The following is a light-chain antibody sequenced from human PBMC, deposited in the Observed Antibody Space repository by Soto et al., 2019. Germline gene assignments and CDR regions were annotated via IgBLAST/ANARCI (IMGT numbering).Light chain of an antibody. CDR1: SSNIGSYT. V-gene: IGLV1-44*01. J-gene: IGLJ7*01. CDR2: SNN. Sequence: QSVLTQPPSASGTPGQRVTISCSGGSSNIGSYTVNWYQHLPGTAPKLLIYSNNQRPSGVPDRFSGSKSGTSASLAISGLQSEDEADYYCEAWDDSLNGAVFGGGTQLTVL. CDR3: EAWDDSLNGAV.